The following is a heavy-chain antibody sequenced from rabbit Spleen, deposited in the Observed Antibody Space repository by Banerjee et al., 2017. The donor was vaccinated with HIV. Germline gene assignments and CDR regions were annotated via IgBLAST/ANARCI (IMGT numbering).Heavy chain of an antibody. CDR2: IYGGDMHST. CDR1: GVSFSGNSY. J-gene: IGHJ4*01. Sequence: QLLEESGGDLVKPEGSLTLTCTASGVSFSGNSYMCWVRQAPGKGLEWIACIYGGDMHSTTYASWAIGRFTFSKTLSTTVTLQMTSLTAADTATYFCARSSGLYDYVTLWGPGSLVTVS. V-gene: IGHV1S40*01. CDR3: ARSSGLYDYVTL. D-gene: IGHD1-1*01.